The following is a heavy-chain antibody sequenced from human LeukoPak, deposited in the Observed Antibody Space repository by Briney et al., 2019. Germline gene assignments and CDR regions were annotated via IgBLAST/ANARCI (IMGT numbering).Heavy chain of an antibody. CDR1: GGSFSGYY. CDR2: INHSGST. V-gene: IGHV4-34*01. CDR3: ARGEVLLWFGRESLCGMDV. Sequence: SETLSLTCAVYGGSFSGYYWSWIREPPGKGLEWIGEINHSGSTNYNPSLKSRVTISVDTSKNQFSLKLSSVTAAGTAVYYCARGEVLLWFGRESLCGMDVWGQGTTVTVSS. J-gene: IGHJ6*02. D-gene: IGHD3-10*01.